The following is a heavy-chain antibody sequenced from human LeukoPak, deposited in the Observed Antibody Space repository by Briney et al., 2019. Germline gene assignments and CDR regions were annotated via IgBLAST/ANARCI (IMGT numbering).Heavy chain of an antibody. Sequence: GASVKVSCKASGYTFTSYGISWVRQAPGQGLEWMGIINPSGGSTSYAQKFQGRVTMTRDTSTSTAYMELRSLRSDDTAVYYCARGTTVTPLYYYYMDVWGKGTTVTVSS. J-gene: IGHJ6*03. CDR3: ARGTTVTPLYYYYMDV. D-gene: IGHD4-11*01. V-gene: IGHV1-46*01. CDR1: GYTFTSYG. CDR2: INPSGGST.